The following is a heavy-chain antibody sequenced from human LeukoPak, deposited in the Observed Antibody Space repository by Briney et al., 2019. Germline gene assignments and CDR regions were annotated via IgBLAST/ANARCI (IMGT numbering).Heavy chain of an antibody. CDR1: GFTFSDHY. CDR2: ISSSGFTI. V-gene: IGHV3-11*01. D-gene: IGHD6-19*01. J-gene: IGHJ4*02. CDR3: AREVAARDNSGWYVDY. Sequence: AGGSLRLSCAASGFTFSDHYMSWIRQAPGKGLEWVSYISSSGFTIYYADSVKGRFTISRDNAKNSLYLQMNSLRAEDTAVYYCAREVAARDNSGWYVDYWGQGTLVTVSS.